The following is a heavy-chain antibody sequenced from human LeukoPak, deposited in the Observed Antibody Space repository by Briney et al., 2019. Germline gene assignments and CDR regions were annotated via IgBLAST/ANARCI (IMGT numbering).Heavy chain of an antibody. CDR3: ARSGSWYVGGPFDY. CDR1: GGSISSSSYY. Sequence: SETLSLTCTVSGGSISSSSYYWSWIRQPPGKGLEWIGYIYYSGSTNYKSSLKSRVTISVDTSKNQFSLKLSSVTAADTAVYYCARSGSWYVGGPFDYWGQGTLVTVSS. CDR2: IYYSGST. V-gene: IGHV4-61*05. J-gene: IGHJ4*02. D-gene: IGHD6-13*01.